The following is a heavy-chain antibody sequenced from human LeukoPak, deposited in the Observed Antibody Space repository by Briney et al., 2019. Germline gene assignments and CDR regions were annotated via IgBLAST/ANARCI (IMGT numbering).Heavy chain of an antibody. J-gene: IGHJ3*02. V-gene: IGHV1-46*01. Sequence: ASVKVSCKASGYTLTSYYMHWVRQAPGQGLEWMGIINPSGGSTSYAQKFQGRVTMTRDTSTSTVYIELSSLRSEDTAVYYCARPMATFDAFDIWGQGTMVTVSS. CDR1: GYTLTSYY. CDR2: INPSGGST. CDR3: ARPMATFDAFDI. D-gene: IGHD5-24*01.